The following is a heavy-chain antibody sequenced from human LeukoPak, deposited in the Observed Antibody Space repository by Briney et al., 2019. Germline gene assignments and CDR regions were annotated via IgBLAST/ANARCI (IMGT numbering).Heavy chain of an antibody. D-gene: IGHD7-27*01. CDR2: ISSSGSIM. CDR1: GFVFSDYE. J-gene: IGHJ4*02. CDR3: ARTMWGFDY. V-gene: IGHV3-48*03. Sequence: GGSLRLSCASSGFVFSDYEMNWVRQAPGKGLEWVSYISSSGSIMYYADSVKGRFTISRDNAKRSLFLQMNSLRVEDTAVYYCARTMWGFDYWGQGTLVTVSS.